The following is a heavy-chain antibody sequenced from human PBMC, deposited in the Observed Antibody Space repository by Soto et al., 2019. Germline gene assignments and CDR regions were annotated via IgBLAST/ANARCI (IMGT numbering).Heavy chain of an antibody. V-gene: IGHV3-21*01. Sequence: ESGGGLVKPGGSLRLSCAASEFTFSSYTINWVRQAPGKGLEWVSSITSSSSYKYYADSVKGRFTISRDNAKNSLYLQMNSLRAEDTAVYYCARDRGSGYDYVSGLLDYWGQGTLVTVSS. D-gene: IGHD5-12*01. CDR2: ITSSSSYK. CDR3: ARDRGSGYDYVSGLLDY. CDR1: EFTFSSYT. J-gene: IGHJ4*02.